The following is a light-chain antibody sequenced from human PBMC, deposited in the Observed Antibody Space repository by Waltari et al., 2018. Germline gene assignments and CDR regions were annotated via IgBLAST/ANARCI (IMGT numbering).Light chain of an antibody. V-gene: IGLV3-9*01. CDR1: NIRRKN. Sequence: SYELTQPLSVSVALGHTARINCEDNNIRRKNVHWYQQKTGQAPVLVIFRDKYRPSGIPERFSGSNSGNTATLSISRAHAGDEADYYCQVWDTTTYVFGSGTKVTVL. CDR3: QVWDTTTYV. J-gene: IGLJ1*01. CDR2: RDK.